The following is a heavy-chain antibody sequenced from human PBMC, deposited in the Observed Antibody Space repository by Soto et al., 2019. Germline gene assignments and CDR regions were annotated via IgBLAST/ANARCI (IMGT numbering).Heavy chain of an antibody. CDR3: AREAMGTRVDY. V-gene: IGHV3-33*01. Sequence: QVQLVESGGGVVQPGRSLRLSCAASGFTFSSYGMHWVRQAPGKGLEWVAVIWYDGSNKYYADSVKGRFTISRDNSKNTLYLQMNSLRAEDTAVYYCAREAMGTRVDYWGQGTLVTVSS. CDR1: GFTFSSYG. J-gene: IGHJ4*02. CDR2: IWYDGSNK. D-gene: IGHD7-27*01.